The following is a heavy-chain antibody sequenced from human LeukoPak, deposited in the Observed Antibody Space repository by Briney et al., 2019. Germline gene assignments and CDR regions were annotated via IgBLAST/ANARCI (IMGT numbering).Heavy chain of an antibody. Sequence: SQTLSLTCTVSGGSIGSGDYYWSWIRQPPGKGLEWIGYIYYSGSTYYNPSLKSRVTISVDTSKNQFSLKLSSVTAADTAVYYCAGPVVPAAEDAFDIWGQGTMVTVSS. V-gene: IGHV4-30-4*08. CDR3: AGPVVPAAEDAFDI. CDR2: IYYSGST. J-gene: IGHJ3*02. CDR1: GGSIGSGDYY. D-gene: IGHD2-2*01.